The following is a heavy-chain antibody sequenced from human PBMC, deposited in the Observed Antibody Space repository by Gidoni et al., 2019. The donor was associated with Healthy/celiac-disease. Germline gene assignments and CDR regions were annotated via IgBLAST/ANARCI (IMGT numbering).Heavy chain of an antibody. Sequence: QVQLVQSGSALKKPGASVKVSCKASGYTFTSYAMHWVRLVPGQRLEWMGWINAGNGNTKYSQKFQGRVTITRDTSASTAYMELGSLRSEDTAVYYCASSAAGYWGQGTLVTVSS. J-gene: IGHJ4*02. CDR3: ASSAAGY. CDR1: GYTFTSYA. V-gene: IGHV1-3*01. CDR2: INAGNGNT.